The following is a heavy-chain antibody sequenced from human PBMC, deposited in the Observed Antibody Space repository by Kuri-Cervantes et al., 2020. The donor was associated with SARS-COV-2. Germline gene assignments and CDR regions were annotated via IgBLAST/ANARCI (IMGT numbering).Heavy chain of an antibody. CDR3: ARDSSGWYEVVGY. CDR1: GYTFTGYY. V-gene: IGHV1-2*02. CDR2: INPNSGGT. J-gene: IGHJ4*02. Sequence: ASVNVSFKASGYTFTGYYMHWVRQAPGQGLEWIGWINPNSGGTNYAQKFQGRVTMTRVTSISTASMELSRLRSDDTAVYYCARDSSGWYEVVGYLGQGTLVTVSS. D-gene: IGHD6-19*01.